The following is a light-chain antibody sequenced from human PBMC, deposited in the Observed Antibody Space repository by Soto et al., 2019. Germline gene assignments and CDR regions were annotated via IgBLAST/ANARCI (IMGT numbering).Light chain of an antibody. Sequence: EIVLTQSPATLSLSPGERATLSCRASQSVSSYLAWYQQKPGQAPRLLIYDASNRATVIPARFSGSGSGTDFTLPISSLEPEDFAVYYYQQRSNWPIFGQGTKLEIK. CDR3: QQRSNWPI. CDR1: QSVSSY. CDR2: DAS. J-gene: IGKJ2*01. V-gene: IGKV3-11*01.